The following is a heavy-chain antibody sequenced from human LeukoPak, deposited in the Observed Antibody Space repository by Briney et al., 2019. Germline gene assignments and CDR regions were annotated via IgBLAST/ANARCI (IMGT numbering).Heavy chain of an antibody. CDR1: GGSISSSSYY. V-gene: IGHV4-39*01. CDR3: ASPFSGAFDI. Sequence: PSETLSLTCTVSGGSISSSSYYWGWIRQPPGKGLEWIGSIYYSGGTYYNPSLKSRVTISVDTSKNQFSLKLSSVTAADTAVYYCASPFSGAFDIWGQGTMVTVSS. D-gene: IGHD3-10*01. J-gene: IGHJ3*02. CDR2: IYYSGGT.